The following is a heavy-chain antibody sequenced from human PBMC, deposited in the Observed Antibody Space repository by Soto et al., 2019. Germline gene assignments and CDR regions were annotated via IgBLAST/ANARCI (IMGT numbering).Heavy chain of an antibody. CDR1: GGSISSYY. CDR3: ARETGTTQNFDY. V-gene: IGHV4-59*01. CDR2: IYYSGST. Sequence: PSETLSLTCTVSGGSISSYYWSWIRQPPGKGLEWIGYIYYSGSTNYNPSLKSRVTISVDTSKNQFSLKLSSVTAADTAVYYCARETGTTQNFDYWGQGTLVTVSS. D-gene: IGHD1-1*01. J-gene: IGHJ4*02.